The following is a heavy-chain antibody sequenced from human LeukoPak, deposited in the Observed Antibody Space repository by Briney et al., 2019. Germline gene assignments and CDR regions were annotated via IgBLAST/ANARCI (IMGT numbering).Heavy chain of an antibody. CDR2: IYYSGST. J-gene: IGHJ5*02. D-gene: IGHD2-15*01. V-gene: IGHV4-30-4*01. Sequence: SETLSLTCTVSGGSISSGDYYWSWIRQPPGKGLEWIGYIYYSGSTYYNPSLKSRVTISVDTSKNQFSLKLSSVTAADTAVYYCARDVGYCSGGSCYSNWFDPWGQGTLVTVSS. CDR3: ARDVGYCSGGSCYSNWFDP. CDR1: GGSISSGDYY.